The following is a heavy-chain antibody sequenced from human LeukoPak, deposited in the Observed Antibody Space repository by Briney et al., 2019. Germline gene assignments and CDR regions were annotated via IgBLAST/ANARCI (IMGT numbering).Heavy chain of an antibody. V-gene: IGHV3-74*01. D-gene: IGHD3-22*01. Sequence: GASLTLSCAAFGFTSSNYWLSWVRQAPRQGLLWVSRINSDGRRRHYAASVKGRFPISRDHAKNTLHLQMTRLRAEATAVSYCARGGHHSSDYSSLFDYWGRGILVTVSS. J-gene: IGHJ4*02. CDR2: INSDGRRR. CDR3: ARGGHHSSDYSSLFDY. CDR1: GFTSSNYW.